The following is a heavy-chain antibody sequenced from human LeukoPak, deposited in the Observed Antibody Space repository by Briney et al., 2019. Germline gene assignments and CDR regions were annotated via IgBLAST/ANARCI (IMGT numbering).Heavy chain of an antibody. CDR2: INPNSGGT. CDR3: AREPRIQLWLIDY. CDR1: GYTFTGYY. J-gene: IGHJ4*02. D-gene: IGHD5-18*01. V-gene: IGHV1-2*06. Sequence: ASVKVSCKASGYTFTGYYMHWVRQAPGQGLEWMGRINPNSGGTNYAQKFQGRVTMTRDTSISTAYMELSRLRSDDTAVYYCAREPRIQLWLIDYWGQGTLVTVPS.